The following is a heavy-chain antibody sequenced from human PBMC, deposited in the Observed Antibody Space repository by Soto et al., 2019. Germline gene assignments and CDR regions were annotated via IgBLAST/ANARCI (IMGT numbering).Heavy chain of an antibody. V-gene: IGHV3-74*01. CDR1: GFSFSSYW. D-gene: IGHD6-13*01. J-gene: IGHJ5*02. Sequence: EVQLVESGGGLVQPGGSLRLSCAASGFSFSSYWMHWVRQAPGKGLMWVSRINGDGSSITYVDSVKGRFTISRDNAKNTLNLQMSGLLGEDTAMYYCARASAAGTNWFDPGGQGSLVTVSS. CDR3: ARASAAGTNWFDP. CDR2: INGDGSSI.